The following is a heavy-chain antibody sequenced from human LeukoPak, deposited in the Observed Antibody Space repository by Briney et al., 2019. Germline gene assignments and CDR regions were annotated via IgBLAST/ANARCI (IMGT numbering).Heavy chain of an antibody. Sequence: GGSLRLSCAASGFTFSRYSMNWVRQAPGKGLEWIAYISSSSSTIYYADSVKGRFTISRDNSKNTLYLQMNSLRAEDTAVYYCARTADDFWSGYYTHYFDYWGQGTLVTVSS. D-gene: IGHD3-3*01. CDR2: ISSSSSTI. J-gene: IGHJ4*02. CDR1: GFTFSRYS. V-gene: IGHV3-48*01. CDR3: ARTADDFWSGYYTHYFDY.